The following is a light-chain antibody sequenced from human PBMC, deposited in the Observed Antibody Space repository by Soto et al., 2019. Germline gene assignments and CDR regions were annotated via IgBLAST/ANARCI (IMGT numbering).Light chain of an antibody. CDR2: AAS. J-gene: IGKJ3*01. Sequence: DIQMTQSPSSLSAAVGDRVTITCRASQGIDTYLAWYQQKPGKVPKLLIYAASTLQSGVPSRFSGSGSGTDFLLTISSQQPEDVANYYCQKYTRAPFTFGPGTKVDIK. V-gene: IGKV1-27*01. CDR1: QGIDTY. CDR3: QKYTRAPFT.